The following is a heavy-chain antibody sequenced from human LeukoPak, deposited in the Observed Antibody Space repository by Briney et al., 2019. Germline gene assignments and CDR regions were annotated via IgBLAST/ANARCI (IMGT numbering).Heavy chain of an antibody. CDR3: ARDPGIAAAGTSGAFDI. V-gene: IGHV4-59*01. CDR1: GGSISSYY. Sequence: TSSETLSLTCTVSGGSISSYYWSWIRQPPGKGLEWIGYIYYSGSTNYNPSLKGRVTISVDTSKNQFSLKLSSVTAADTAVYYCARDPGIAAAGTSGAFDIWGQGTMVTVSS. D-gene: IGHD6-13*01. CDR2: IYYSGST. J-gene: IGHJ3*02.